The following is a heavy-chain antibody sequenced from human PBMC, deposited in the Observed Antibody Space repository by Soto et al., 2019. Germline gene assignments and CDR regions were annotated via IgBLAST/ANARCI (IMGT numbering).Heavy chain of an antibody. CDR3: ARDLRQQLVTGAPHNWFDP. J-gene: IGHJ5*02. Sequence: EVQLVESGGGLVQPGGSLRLSCAASGFTFSSYEMNWVRQAPGKGLEWVSYISSSGSTIYYADSVKGRFTISRDNAKNSLYLQMNSLRAEDTAVYYCARDLRQQLVTGAPHNWFDPWGQGTLVTVSS. CDR1: GFTFSSYE. CDR2: ISSSGSTI. D-gene: IGHD6-13*01. V-gene: IGHV3-48*03.